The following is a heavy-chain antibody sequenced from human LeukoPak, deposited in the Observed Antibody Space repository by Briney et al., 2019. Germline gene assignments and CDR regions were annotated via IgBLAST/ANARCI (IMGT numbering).Heavy chain of an antibody. CDR2: IYPGDSDT. Sequence: HGESLKISCKGSGYSFTSYWIGWVRQMPVKGLEWMGIIYPGDSDTRYSPSFQGQVTISADKSISTAYLQWSSLKASDTAMYYCATSLGSGWYLQDAFDIWGQGTMVTVSS. CDR3: ATSLGSGWYLQDAFDI. J-gene: IGHJ3*02. V-gene: IGHV5-51*01. CDR1: GYSFTSYW. D-gene: IGHD6-19*01.